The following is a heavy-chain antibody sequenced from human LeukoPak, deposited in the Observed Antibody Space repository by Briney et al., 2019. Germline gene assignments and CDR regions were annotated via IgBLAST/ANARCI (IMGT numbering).Heavy chain of an antibody. CDR2: IIPIFGTA. CDR1: GRTFIRYA. Sequence: ASVQDSCKASGRTFIRYAISWVRQAPGQGLEWLGGIIPIFGTANYAQKFQGRVTITADESTSTAYMELSSLRSEDTAVYYCASYYYDSRRGLDPWGQGTLVTVSS. D-gene: IGHD3-22*01. J-gene: IGHJ5*02. CDR3: ASYYYDSRRGLDP. V-gene: IGHV1-69*01.